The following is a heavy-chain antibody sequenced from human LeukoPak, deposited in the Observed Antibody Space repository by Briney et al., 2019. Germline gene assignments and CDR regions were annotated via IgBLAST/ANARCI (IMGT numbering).Heavy chain of an antibody. D-gene: IGHD1-26*01. CDR3: ARVNWSGSRAYFDY. CDR1: GGSISSSSYY. Sequence: MSSETLSLTCTVSGGSISSSSYYWGWIRQPPGKGLEWIGSIYYSGSTYYNPSLKGRVTISVDTSKNQFSLKLSSVTAADTAVYYCARVNWSGSRAYFDYWGQGTLVTVSS. CDR2: IYYSGST. J-gene: IGHJ4*02. V-gene: IGHV4-39*07.